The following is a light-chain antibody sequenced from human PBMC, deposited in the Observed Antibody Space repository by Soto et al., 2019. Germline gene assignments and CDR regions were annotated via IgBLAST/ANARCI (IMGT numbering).Light chain of an antibody. CDR1: SSDVGGYNY. CDR2: DVN. Sequence: QSALTQPASVSGSPGQSITISCTGTSSDVGGYNYVSWYQQHPGKAPKLMIYDVNIRPSGVSNRFSGSKSGNTASLTISGIQAEDEAYYYCSSYASSSTVLFGGRTKLTVL. CDR3: SSYASSSTVL. J-gene: IGLJ2*01. V-gene: IGLV2-14*03.